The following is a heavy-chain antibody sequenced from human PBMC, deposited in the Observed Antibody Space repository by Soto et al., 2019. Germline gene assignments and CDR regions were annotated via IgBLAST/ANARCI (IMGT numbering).Heavy chain of an antibody. CDR3: ARSYSKYISSSESDY. D-gene: IGHD6-6*01. J-gene: IGHJ4*02. CDR2: ISAYSTNT. V-gene: IGHV1-18*01. CDR1: GYTFINYG. Sequence: QVQLMQSGAEVKKPGASVKVSCKASGYTFINYGINWVRQAPGQEFEWMGWISAYSTNTDYAQRLQGRVTMTTDTSTSTAYMELRSLRSDDTAVYYCARSYSKYISSSESDYWGQGTLVIVSS.